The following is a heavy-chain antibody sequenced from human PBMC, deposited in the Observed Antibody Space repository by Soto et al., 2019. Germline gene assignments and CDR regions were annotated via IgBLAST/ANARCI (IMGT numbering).Heavy chain of an antibody. CDR2: ISHSGST. Sequence: QVQLQESGPGLVKPSQTLSLTCTVSGGSISSAAYYWSWIRQHPGKGLEWIGYISHSGSTYYNPSLKSRVIISVDTSNNQFSLSLTSVTAADTAVYSCASEYTYGSNFFDCWGQGALVTVSS. CDR3: ASEYTYGSNFFDC. CDR1: GGSISSAAYY. V-gene: IGHV4-31*03. J-gene: IGHJ4*02. D-gene: IGHD5-18*01.